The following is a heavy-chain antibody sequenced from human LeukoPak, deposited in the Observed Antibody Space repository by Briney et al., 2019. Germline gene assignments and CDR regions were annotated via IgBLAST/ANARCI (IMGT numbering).Heavy chain of an antibody. CDR1: GYTFSSND. Sequence: ASVKVSCRASGYTFSSNDINWVRQATGQGLEWMGWMNPHSGNTGYAQKFQGRVTITRNSSISTAYMELSSLRSEDTAVYYCAREGNRSSDSSASYPLDYWGQGTLVTVSS. CDR3: AREGNRSSDSSASYPLDY. V-gene: IGHV1-8*01. D-gene: IGHD1-26*01. CDR2: MNPHSGNT. J-gene: IGHJ4*02.